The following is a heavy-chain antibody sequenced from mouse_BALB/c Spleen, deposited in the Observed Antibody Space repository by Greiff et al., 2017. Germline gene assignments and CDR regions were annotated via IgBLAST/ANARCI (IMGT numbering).Heavy chain of an antibody. CDR2: ISSGSSTI. CDR1: GFTFSSFG. Sequence: EVKLVESGGGLVQPGGSRKLSCAASGFTFSSFGMHWVRQAPEKGLEWVAYISSGSSTIYYADTVKGRFTISRDNPKNTLFLQMTSLRSEDTAMYYCARITGYYAMDYWGQGTSVTVSS. D-gene: IGHD2-4*01. V-gene: IGHV5-17*02. CDR3: ARITGYYAMDY. J-gene: IGHJ4*01.